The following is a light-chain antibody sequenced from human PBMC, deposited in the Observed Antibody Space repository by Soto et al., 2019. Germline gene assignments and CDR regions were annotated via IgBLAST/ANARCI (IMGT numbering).Light chain of an antibody. CDR3: QQYNNLPLT. Sequence: PGDRATLSCRASQSVDNDLAWYQQKPGQPPRLLIYDASTRATGIPARFSGSQSGTEFTLTISSLLSEDFAVYSCQQYNNLPLTFGGGTKVEIK. CDR1: QSVDND. V-gene: IGKV3D-15*01. CDR2: DAS. J-gene: IGKJ4*01.